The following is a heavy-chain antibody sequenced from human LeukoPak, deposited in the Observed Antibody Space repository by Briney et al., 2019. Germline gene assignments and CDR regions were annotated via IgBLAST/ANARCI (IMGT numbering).Heavy chain of an antibody. Sequence: GGSLRLSCTASGFTFGDYAMSWVRQAPGKGLEWVGFIRSKAYGGTTEYAASVKGRFTISRDDSKSIAYLQMNSLKTEDTAVYYCTSRLDGYPDSRGYYYLYYFDYWGQGTLVTVSS. J-gene: IGHJ4*02. CDR1: GFTFGDYA. D-gene: IGHD3-22*01. CDR3: TSRLDGYPDSRGYYYLYYFDY. CDR2: IRSKAYGGTT. V-gene: IGHV3-49*04.